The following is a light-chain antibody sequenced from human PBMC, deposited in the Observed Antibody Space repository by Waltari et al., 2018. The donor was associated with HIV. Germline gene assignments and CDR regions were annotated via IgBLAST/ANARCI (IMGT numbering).Light chain of an antibody. J-gene: IGLJ2*01. CDR3: VVWDARLNGLV. Sequence: QSVLTQPPSASGTPGQRVTISCSGSSSNIGSDAVNWYQQFPGTAPKVLIYSNDQRPSGVPGRFSGSKSGTSASQAINGLQSEDEADYYCVVWDARLNGLVFGGGTKLTVL. V-gene: IGLV1-44*01. CDR1: SSNIGSDA. CDR2: SND.